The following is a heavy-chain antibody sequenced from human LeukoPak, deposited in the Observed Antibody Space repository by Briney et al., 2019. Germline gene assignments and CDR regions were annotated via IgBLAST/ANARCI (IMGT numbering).Heavy chain of an antibody. V-gene: IGHV4-59*01. Sequence: KASETLSLTCTVSGGSISSYYWSWIRQPPGKGLEWIGDIYYSGSTNYNPSLKSRVTISVDTSKNQFSLKLSSVTAADTAVYYCARGGQLADAFDIWGQGTMVTVSS. CDR2: IYYSGST. CDR1: GGSISSYY. D-gene: IGHD6-13*01. J-gene: IGHJ3*02. CDR3: ARGGQLADAFDI.